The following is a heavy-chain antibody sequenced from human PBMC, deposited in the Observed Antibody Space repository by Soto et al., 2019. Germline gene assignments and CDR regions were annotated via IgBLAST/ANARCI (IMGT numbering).Heavy chain of an antibody. CDR2: IYYSGST. V-gene: IGHV4-39*01. CDR1: GGSISSYH. Sequence: TSETLSLTCTVSGGSISSYHCSWIRQPQGKGLEWIGSIYYSGSTYYNPSLKSRVTISVDTSKNQFSLKLSSVTAAVTAVYYSARHETGTVPYYFGYWGQGTLVTVSS. J-gene: IGHJ4*02. CDR3: ARHETGTVPYYFGY. D-gene: IGHD3-10*01.